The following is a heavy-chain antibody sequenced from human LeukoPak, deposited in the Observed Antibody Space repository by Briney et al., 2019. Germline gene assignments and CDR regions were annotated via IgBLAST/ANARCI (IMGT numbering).Heavy chain of an antibody. D-gene: IGHD6-19*01. CDR3: ARVRRYSSGGGDY. J-gene: IGHJ4*02. CDR2: TYYSGST. V-gene: IGHV4-39*07. Sequence: SETLSLTCTVSGGSISSSSYYWGWIRQPPGKGLEWIGSTYYSGSTYYNPSLKSRVTISVDTSKNQFSLKLSSVTAADTAVYYCARVRRYSSGGGDYWGQGTLVTVSS. CDR1: GGSISSSSYY.